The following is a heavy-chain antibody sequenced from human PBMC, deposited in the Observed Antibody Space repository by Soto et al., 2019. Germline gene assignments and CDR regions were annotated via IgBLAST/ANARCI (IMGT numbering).Heavy chain of an antibody. J-gene: IGHJ4*02. V-gene: IGHV4-4*02. CDR3: ASRDPGTSVDY. CDR1: GGSFTSNNC. Sequence: SETLSLTCAVSGGSFTSNNCWTWVRQPPGQGLEWIGEIYRTGSTNYNPSLKSRVTISLDKSENQFSLKVTSLTAADTAVYYCASRDPGTSVDYWGQGTLVTVSS. CDR2: IYRTGST. D-gene: IGHD1-7*01.